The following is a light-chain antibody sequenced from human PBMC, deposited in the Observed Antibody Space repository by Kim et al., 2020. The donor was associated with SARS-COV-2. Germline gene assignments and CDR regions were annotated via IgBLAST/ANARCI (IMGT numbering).Light chain of an antibody. Sequence: QSITISCTGTSSDVGGYKYVSWYQQHSGKAPKLVIYEVSNRPSGVSNRFSGSKSGNTASLTISGLQAEDEADYYCSSYIRGSTNYVFGTGTKVTVL. J-gene: IGLJ1*01. CDR2: EVS. CDR1: SSDVGGYKY. CDR3: SSYIRGSTNYV. V-gene: IGLV2-14*01.